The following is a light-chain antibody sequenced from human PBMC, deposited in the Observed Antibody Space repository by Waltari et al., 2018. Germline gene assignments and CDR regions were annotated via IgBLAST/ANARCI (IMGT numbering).Light chain of an antibody. Sequence: QSVLTQPPSVSGTPGQTVTMSCSGSTSNIGNNYVYWYQQLPGTAPKLLIYRNKHRPAGVPDGVSGSKSCTAAPLAISGHRSEDEADYYCAAWDDSLSGVVCGGGTKLTVL. V-gene: IGLV1-47*01. J-gene: IGLJ2*01. CDR2: RNK. CDR3: AAWDDSLSGVV. CDR1: TSNIGNNY.